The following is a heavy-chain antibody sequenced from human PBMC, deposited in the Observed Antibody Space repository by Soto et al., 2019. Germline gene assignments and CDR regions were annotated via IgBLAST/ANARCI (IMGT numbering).Heavy chain of an antibody. Sequence: QVQLVESGGGVVQPGRSLRLSCAASGFTFSSYAMHWVRQAPGKGLEWVAVISYDGSNKYYADSVKGRFTISRDNSKNPLYLQMNSLRAEDTAVYYCAREDYGDYGVGWFDPWGQGTLVTVSS. V-gene: IGHV3-30-3*01. CDR1: GFTFSSYA. J-gene: IGHJ5*02. CDR3: AREDYGDYGVGWFDP. D-gene: IGHD4-17*01. CDR2: ISYDGSNK.